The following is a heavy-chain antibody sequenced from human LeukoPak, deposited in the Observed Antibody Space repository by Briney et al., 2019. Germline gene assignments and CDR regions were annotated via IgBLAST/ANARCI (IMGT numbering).Heavy chain of an antibody. CDR2: IQNDGSDK. D-gene: IGHD6-13*01. V-gene: IGHV3-30*02. Sequence: GGSLRLSCAASGINFRSSGMHWVREAPGKGLEWVTFIQNDGSDKYYAASVKGRFTISRDNSKNTVYLHMASLRADDTALYYCAREGGRAVPGRFDQWGQGTLVTVSS. CDR3: AREGGRAVPGRFDQ. J-gene: IGHJ4*02. CDR1: GINFRSSG.